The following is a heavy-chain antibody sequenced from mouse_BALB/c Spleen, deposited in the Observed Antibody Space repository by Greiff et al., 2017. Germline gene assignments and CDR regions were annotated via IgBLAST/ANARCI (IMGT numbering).Heavy chain of an antibody. CDR2: IDPANGNT. CDR3: ARDYYGSSGLAY. Sequence: EVKLQESGAELVKPGASVKLSCTASGFNIKDTYMHWVKQRPEQGLEWIGRIDPANGNTKYDPKFQGKATITADTSSNTAYLQLSSLTSEDTAVYYCARDYYGSSGLAYWGQGTLVTVSA. D-gene: IGHD1-1*01. V-gene: IGHV14-3*02. J-gene: IGHJ3*01. CDR1: GFNIKDTY.